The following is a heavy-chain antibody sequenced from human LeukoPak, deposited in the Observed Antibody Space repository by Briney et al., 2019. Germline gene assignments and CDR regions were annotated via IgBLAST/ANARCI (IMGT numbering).Heavy chain of an antibody. CDR1: GGSISSYY. J-gene: IGHJ4*02. V-gene: IGHV4-59*12. Sequence: PSETLSLTCTVSGGSISSYYWSWIRQPPGKGLEWIGYIYYSGSTNYNPSLKSRVTISVDTSKNQFSLKLSSVTAADTAVYCCARRWLVRGDVDYWGQGTLVTVSS. CDR3: ARRWLVRGDVDY. CDR2: IYYSGST. D-gene: IGHD6-19*01.